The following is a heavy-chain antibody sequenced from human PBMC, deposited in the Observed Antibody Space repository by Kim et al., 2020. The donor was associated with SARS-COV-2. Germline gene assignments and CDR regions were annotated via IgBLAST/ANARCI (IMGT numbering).Heavy chain of an antibody. CDR1: GFIFSDYW. J-gene: IGHJ4*02. CDR2: IKQDGSEK. V-gene: IGHV3-7*03. Sequence: GGSLRLSCAASGFIFSDYWMAWVRQAPGKGLEWVANIKQDGSEKKFVDSVKGRFIISRDNAKNSVYLQMNSLRVEDTAVYYCVRDEKYFLWGQGTLVTVS. D-gene: IGHD3-9*01. CDR3: VRDEKYFL.